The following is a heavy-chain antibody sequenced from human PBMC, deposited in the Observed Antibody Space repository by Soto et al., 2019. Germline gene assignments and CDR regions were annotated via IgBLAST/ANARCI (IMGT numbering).Heavy chain of an antibody. Sequence: SETLSVSVYVSVGSVTSNSYYWGWIRQPPGKGLEWIGSIYYSGSTYYNPSLKSRVTISVDTSKNQFSLKLSSVTAADTAVYYCARGSSGWYVNYYYYGMDVWGQGTTVTVSS. CDR3: ARGSSGWYVNYYYYGMDV. V-gene: IGHV4-39*01. CDR2: IYYSGST. CDR1: VGSVTSNSYY. D-gene: IGHD6-19*01. J-gene: IGHJ6*02.